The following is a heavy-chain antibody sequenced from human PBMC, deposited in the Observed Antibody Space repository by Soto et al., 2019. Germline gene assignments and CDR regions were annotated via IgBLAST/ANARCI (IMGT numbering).Heavy chain of an antibody. CDR3: ARQSVRYGMDV. CDR2: IRDDGIKI. J-gene: IGHJ6*02. V-gene: IGHV3-30*02. Sequence: QMQLVESGGGVVQPGGSLRLSCAVSGLSFSSFGMHWVRQAPGKGLEWVAFIRDDGIKIFYGVAVKGRFTISRDNSDNTLSLQMSILGVDDTGVYFCARQSVRYGMDVWGQGTTVTVSS. CDR1: GLSFSSFG.